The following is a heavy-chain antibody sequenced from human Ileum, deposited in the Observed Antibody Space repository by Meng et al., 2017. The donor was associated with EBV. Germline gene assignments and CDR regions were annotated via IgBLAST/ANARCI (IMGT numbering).Heavy chain of an antibody. Sequence: QVQLVQAGAEVKMPGASIKLSCKASGYPFTGYAIHWVRQAPGQRLEWMGWINPGSGNTKYSQKFQGRVTITRDTSATTVYMDLSSLRSEDTAVFYCARDGGFSVGATKYDYWGQGALVTVSS. V-gene: IGHV1-3*01. J-gene: IGHJ4*02. D-gene: IGHD1-26*01. CDR2: INPGSGNT. CDR1: GYPFTGYA. CDR3: ARDGGFSVGATKYDY.